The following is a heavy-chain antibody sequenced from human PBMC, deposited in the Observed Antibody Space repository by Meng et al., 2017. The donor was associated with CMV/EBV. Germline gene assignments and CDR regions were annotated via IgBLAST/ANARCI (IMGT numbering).Heavy chain of an antibody. D-gene: IGHD3-10*01. CDR3: ARDQRYYGSGSYYNSGWFDP. CDR2: TYYRSKWYN. Sequence: AAWNWIKQSPSRGLEWLGRTYYRSKWYNDYAVSVKSRITINPDTSKNQFSLQLNSVTPEDTAVYYCARDQRYYGSGSYYNSGWFDPWGQGTLVTVSS. V-gene: IGHV6-1*01. J-gene: IGHJ5*02. CDR1: AA.